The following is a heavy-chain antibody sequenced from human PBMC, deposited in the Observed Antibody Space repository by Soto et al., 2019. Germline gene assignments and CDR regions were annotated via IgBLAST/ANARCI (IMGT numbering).Heavy chain of an antibody. V-gene: IGHV1-8*01. Sequence: QVQLVQSGAEVKKPGASVKVSCKASGYTFTSYDINWVRQATGQGREWMGWMNPNSGNTGYAQKFQGGVTMTRNTSISTAYMELSSLRSEDTAVYYCARVNSGYYFWIPYYFDYWGQGTLVTVSS. CDR1: GYTFTSYD. D-gene: IGHD5-12*01. CDR2: MNPNSGNT. J-gene: IGHJ4*02. CDR3: ARVNSGYYFWIPYYFDY.